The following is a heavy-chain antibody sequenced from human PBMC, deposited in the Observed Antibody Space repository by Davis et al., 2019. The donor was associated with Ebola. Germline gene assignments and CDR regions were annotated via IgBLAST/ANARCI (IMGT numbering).Heavy chain of an antibody. Sequence: AASVKVSCKASGYTFTSYDINWVRQATGQGLEWMGIINPSGGSTSYAQKFQGRVTMTRDTSTSTVYMELSSLRSEDTAVYYCARTMVNLYYFDYWGQGTLVTVSS. CDR2: INPSGGST. CDR1: GYTFTSYD. D-gene: IGHD3-10*01. CDR3: ARTMVNLYYFDY. V-gene: IGHV1-46*01. J-gene: IGHJ4*02.